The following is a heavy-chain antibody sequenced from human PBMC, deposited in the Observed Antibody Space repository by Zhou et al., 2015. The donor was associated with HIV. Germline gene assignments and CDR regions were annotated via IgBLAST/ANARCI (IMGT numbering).Heavy chain of an antibody. J-gene: IGHJ3*02. CDR3: ARGGQGGRGLTAFDI. D-gene: IGHD4/OR15-4a*01. V-gene: IGHV1-69*01. CDR1: RDTFNNYP. CDR2: IIPSFDTK. Sequence: QVQLVQSGAEVKKPGSSVKVSCTGPRDTFNNYPISWVRQAPGQGLEWMGGIIPSFDTKNYAQKFLGRLTITADESTSTSYMELSSLRSEDTAVYYCARGGQGGRGLTAFDIWGQGTMVTVSS.